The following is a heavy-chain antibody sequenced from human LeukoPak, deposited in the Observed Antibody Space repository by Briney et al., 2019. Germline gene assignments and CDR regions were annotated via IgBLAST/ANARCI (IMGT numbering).Heavy chain of an antibody. Sequence: GGSLRLSCAASGFTFSSYEMNWVRQAPGKGLEWVSYISSSDSYIYYADSVKGRFTISRDNAENSLFLQMNSLRAEDTAVYYCARDLLGYNYYYMDVWGKGTTVTVSS. J-gene: IGHJ6*03. CDR1: GFTFSSYE. D-gene: IGHD3-16*02. CDR2: ISSSDSYI. V-gene: IGHV3-21*05. CDR3: ARDLLGYNYYYMDV.